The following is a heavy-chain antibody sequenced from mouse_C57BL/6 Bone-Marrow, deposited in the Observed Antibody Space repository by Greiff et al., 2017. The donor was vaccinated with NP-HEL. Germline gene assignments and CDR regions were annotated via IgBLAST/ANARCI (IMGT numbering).Heavy chain of an antibody. V-gene: IGHV7-3*01. CDR2: IRNKANGYTT. D-gene: IGHD1-1*01. J-gene: IGHJ1*03. CDR3: ARSHYYYGSSFYWYFDV. CDR1: GFTFTDYY. Sequence: VQLQESGGGLVQPGGSLSLSCAASGFTFTDYYMSWVRQPPGKALEWLGFIRNKANGYTTEYSASVKGRFTISRDNSQSILYLQMNALRAEDSATYYCARSHYYYGSSFYWYFDVWGTGTTVTVSS.